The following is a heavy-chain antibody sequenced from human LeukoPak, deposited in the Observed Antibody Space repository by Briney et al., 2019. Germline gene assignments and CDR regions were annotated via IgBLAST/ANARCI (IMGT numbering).Heavy chain of an antibody. Sequence: ASVKVSYKASGYTFTSYAMNWVRQAPGQGLEWMGWINTNTGNPTYAQGFTGRFVFSLDTSVSTAYLQISSLKAEDTAVYYCASLWGQQLVSYDYYFDYWGQGTLVTVSS. CDR1: GYTFTSYA. J-gene: IGHJ4*02. D-gene: IGHD6-13*01. CDR2: INTNTGNP. CDR3: ASLWGQQLVSYDYYFDY. V-gene: IGHV7-4-1*02.